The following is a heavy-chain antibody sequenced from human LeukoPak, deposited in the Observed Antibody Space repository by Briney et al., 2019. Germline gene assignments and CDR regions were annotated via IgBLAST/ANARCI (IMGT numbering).Heavy chain of an antibody. CDR3: AREGPHRKYFQH. J-gene: IGHJ1*01. CDR1: GGSFSGYY. CDR2: INHSGST. Sequence: PSETLSLTCAAYGGSFSGYYGSWIRQPPGKGLEWIGEINHSGSTNYNPSLKSRVTISVDTSKNQFSLKLSSVTAADTAVYYCAREGPHRKYFQHWGQGTLVTVSS. V-gene: IGHV4-34*01.